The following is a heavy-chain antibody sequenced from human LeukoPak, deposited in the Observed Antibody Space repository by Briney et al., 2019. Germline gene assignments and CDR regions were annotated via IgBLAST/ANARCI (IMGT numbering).Heavy chain of an antibody. CDR2: IYYSGST. Sequence: SETLSLTCTVSGGSISSSSYYWGWIRQPPGKGLEWIGSIYYSGSTYYNPSLKSRVTISVDTSKNQFSLKLSSVTAADTAVYYCASLGPDLGYSYGTDAFDIWGQGTMVTVSS. J-gene: IGHJ3*02. CDR3: ASLGPDLGYSYGTDAFDI. V-gene: IGHV4-39*07. D-gene: IGHD5-18*01. CDR1: GGSISSSSYY.